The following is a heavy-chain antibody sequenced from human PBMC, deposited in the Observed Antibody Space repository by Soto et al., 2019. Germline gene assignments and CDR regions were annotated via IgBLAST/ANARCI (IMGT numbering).Heavy chain of an antibody. CDR1: GGYISDADCY. CDR2: IYYSGSS. CDR3: ARAIVVTVGGMDV. J-gene: IGHJ6*02. D-gene: IGHD5-12*01. Sequence: SETLSLTCSVSGGYISDADCYRSWVRKPPGKGLEWIGYIYYSGSSFFNRSLKSRVTMSKDTSKNQFSLRLTSVTAADTAVYYCARAIVVTVGGMDVWGRGTTVTVSS. V-gene: IGHV4-30-4*01.